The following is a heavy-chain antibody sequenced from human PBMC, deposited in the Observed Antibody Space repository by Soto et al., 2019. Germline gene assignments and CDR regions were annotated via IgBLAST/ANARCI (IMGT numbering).Heavy chain of an antibody. J-gene: IGHJ4*02. D-gene: IGHD1-1*01. Sequence: QVQLQESGPGLVKPSETLSLTCTVSGGSISRYYWRWIRQPPGQGLEWIGYIDYSGSTNYNPSLKSRVTVSVDTSKNQFSLKLSSVTAADTAVYYCARRYGYSFDYWGQGTLVTVSS. CDR3: ARRYGYSFDY. CDR1: GGSISRYY. CDR2: IDYSGST. V-gene: IGHV4-59*08.